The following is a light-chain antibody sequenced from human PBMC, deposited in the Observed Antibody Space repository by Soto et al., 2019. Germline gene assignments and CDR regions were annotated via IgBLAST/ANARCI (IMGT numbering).Light chain of an antibody. J-gene: IGKJ1*01. CDR1: QTISSW. V-gene: IGKV1-5*03. CDR2: KAS. CDR3: QHYNSYSEA. Sequence: DIQMTQSPSTLSASVGDRVTITCRASQTISSWLAWYQQKPGKAPKLLIYKASTLKSGVPSRFSGSASWTEFTLTISSLQPDDFATYYCQHYNSYSEAFGQGTKVDIK.